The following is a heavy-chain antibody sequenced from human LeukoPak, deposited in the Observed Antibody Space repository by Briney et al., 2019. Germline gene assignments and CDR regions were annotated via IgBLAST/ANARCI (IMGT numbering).Heavy chain of an antibody. CDR2: IYHSGRT. CDR1: GYSISSGYY. Sequence: SETLSLTCAVSGYSISSGYYWGWIRQPPGKGLEWIGSIYHSGRTYYNPSLKSRVTISVDTSKNQFSLKVSSVTAADTAVYYCARQAIAATGNWFDPRGQGTLVTVSS. V-gene: IGHV4-38-2*01. D-gene: IGHD2-15*01. J-gene: IGHJ5*02. CDR3: ARQAIAATGNWFDP.